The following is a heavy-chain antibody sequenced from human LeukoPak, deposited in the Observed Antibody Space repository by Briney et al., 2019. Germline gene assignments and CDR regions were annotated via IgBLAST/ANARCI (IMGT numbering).Heavy chain of an antibody. CDR1: GYTFTSYG. Sequence: ASVKVSCKASGYTFTSYGISWVRQAPGQGLEWMGWISAYNGNTNYAQKLQGRVTMTTDTSTSTAYMELRSLRSDDTAVYYCARESRQQLGPYYYYYYMDVWGKGTTVTISS. CDR3: ARESRQQLGPYYYYYYMDV. J-gene: IGHJ6*03. CDR2: ISAYNGNT. V-gene: IGHV1-18*01. D-gene: IGHD6-13*01.